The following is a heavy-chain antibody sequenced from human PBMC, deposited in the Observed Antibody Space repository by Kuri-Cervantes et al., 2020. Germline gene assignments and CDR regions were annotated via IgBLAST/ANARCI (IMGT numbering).Heavy chain of an antibody. CDR3: ARDPLNYASYYDY. J-gene: IGHJ4*02. CDR2: ISSSSSPI. V-gene: IGHV3-48*04. Sequence: GGSLRLSCAASGFTFSSYSMNWVRQAPGKGLEWVSYISSSSSPIYYADSVKGRFTISRDNAKNSLDLQMNSLRAEDTAVYYCARDPLNYASYYDYWGQGTLVTVSS. CDR1: GFTFSSYS. D-gene: IGHD1-7*01.